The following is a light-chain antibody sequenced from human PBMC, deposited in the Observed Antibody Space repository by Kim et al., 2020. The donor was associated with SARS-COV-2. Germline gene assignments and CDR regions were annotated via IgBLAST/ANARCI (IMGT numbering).Light chain of an antibody. Sequence: GQSVTISSTGTSSDGGGYNYVSWYQQHPGKAPKLMIYDVSKRPSGVPDRFSGSKSGNTASLTISGLQGEDEADYYCCSYAGSYTEVFGGGTQLTVL. CDR3: CSYAGSYTEV. V-gene: IGLV2-11*01. CDR1: SSDGGGYNY. J-gene: IGLJ2*01. CDR2: DVS.